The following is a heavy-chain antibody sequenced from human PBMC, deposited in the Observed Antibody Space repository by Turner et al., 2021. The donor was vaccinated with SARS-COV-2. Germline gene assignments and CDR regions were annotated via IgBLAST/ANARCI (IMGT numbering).Heavy chain of an antibody. CDR3: ARSGGWYFGYFDY. CDR1: GGSISSSSYY. V-gene: IGHV4-39*01. J-gene: IGHJ4*02. D-gene: IGHD6-19*01. CDR2: IYYSGST. Sequence: QLQLQESGPGLVKPSETLSLTCTVSGGSISSSSYYWGWIRQPPGKGLEWIGTIYYSGSTYYNPSLKSRVTISVDTSKNQFSLKLSSVTAADTAVYYCARSGGWYFGYFDYWGQGTLVTVSS.